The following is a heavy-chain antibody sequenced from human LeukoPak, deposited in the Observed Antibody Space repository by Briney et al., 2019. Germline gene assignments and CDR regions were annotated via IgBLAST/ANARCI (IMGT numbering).Heavy chain of an antibody. CDR2: IKEDGGEE. J-gene: IGHJ4*02. Sequence: GGSLRLSCVASGFTFCSYWMSWVRQAPGKGLEWVANIKEDGGEENYVDSVKGRFTISRDNAKKSLYLQMNSLRAEDTALYYCATMIFGGGFDYWGQGTLVTVSS. CDR1: GFTFCSYW. D-gene: IGHD3/OR15-3a*01. CDR3: ATMIFGGGFDY. V-gene: IGHV3-7*01.